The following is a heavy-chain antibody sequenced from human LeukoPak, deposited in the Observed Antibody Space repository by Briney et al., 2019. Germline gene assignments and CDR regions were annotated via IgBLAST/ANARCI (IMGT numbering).Heavy chain of an antibody. D-gene: IGHD3-10*01. V-gene: IGHV1-18*01. J-gene: IGHJ4*02. CDR2: ISAYNGNT. Sequence: VASAKVSCKASGYTFTSYGISWVRQAPGQGLEWMGWISAYNGNTNYAQKLQGRVTMTTDTSTSTAYMELRSLRSDDTAVYYCARDYYGSGSYYPPNYYFDYWGQGTLVTVSS. CDR1: GYTFTSYG. CDR3: ARDYYGSGSYYPPNYYFDY.